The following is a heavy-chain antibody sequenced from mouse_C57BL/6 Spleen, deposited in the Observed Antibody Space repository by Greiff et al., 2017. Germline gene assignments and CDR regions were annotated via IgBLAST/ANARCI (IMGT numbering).Heavy chain of an antibody. D-gene: IGHD2-3*01. V-gene: IGHV1-80*01. J-gene: IGHJ1*03. CDR1: GYAFSSYW. Sequence: QVQLKESGAELVKPGASVKISCKASGYAFSSYWMNWVKQRPGKGLEWIGQIYPGDGDTNYNGKFKGKATLTADKSSSTAYMQLSSLTSEDSAVYFCASDGRRYFDVWGTGTTVTVSA. CDR2: IYPGDGDT. CDR3: ASDGRRYFDV.